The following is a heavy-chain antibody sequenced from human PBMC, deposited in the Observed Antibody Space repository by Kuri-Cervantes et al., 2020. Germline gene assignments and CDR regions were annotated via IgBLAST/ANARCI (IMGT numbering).Heavy chain of an antibody. CDR3: AKGRRREYRIVYGMDV. J-gene: IGHJ6*02. D-gene: IGHD2/OR15-2a*01. CDR1: GFTFSSYG. V-gene: IGHV3-30*18. Sequence: GGSLRLSCAASGFTFSSYGMHLVRQAPGKGLEWVAVISYDGSNKYYADSVKGRFSISRDNSKNTLYLQMNSLRAEDTAVYYCAKGRRREYRIVYGMDVWGQGTTVTVSS. CDR2: ISYDGSNK.